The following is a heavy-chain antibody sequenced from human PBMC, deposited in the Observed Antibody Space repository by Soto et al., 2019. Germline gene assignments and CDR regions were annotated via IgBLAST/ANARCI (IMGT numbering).Heavy chain of an antibody. CDR3: ASGGHVDY. V-gene: IGHV3-7*01. CDR2: INEGGSAT. J-gene: IGHJ4*02. Sequence: VQLVESGGGLVQPGGSLRLSCAASGLPFRSYWMTWVRQAPGKGLEWVANINEGGSATYYVDSVKGRFTISRDNAENSLYLQMNSLRGEDTAVYYCASGGHVDYCGQGTLVTVSS. D-gene: IGHD3-16*01. CDR1: GLPFRSYW.